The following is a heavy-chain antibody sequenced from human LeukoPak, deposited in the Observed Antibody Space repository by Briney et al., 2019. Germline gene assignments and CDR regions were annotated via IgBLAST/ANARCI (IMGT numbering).Heavy chain of an antibody. V-gene: IGHV3-43*01. CDR1: GFTFDDHT. CDR3: ARDVGDSSGYYPGY. CDR2: INWDGTGA. J-gene: IGHJ4*02. D-gene: IGHD3-22*01. Sequence: PGGSLRLSCTASGFTFDDHTMHWVRQAPGEGLQWVSLINWDGTGAYYVDSVKGRFTISRDNSKNTLYLQMNSLRGEDTAVYYCARDVGDSSGYYPGYWGQGTLVTVSS.